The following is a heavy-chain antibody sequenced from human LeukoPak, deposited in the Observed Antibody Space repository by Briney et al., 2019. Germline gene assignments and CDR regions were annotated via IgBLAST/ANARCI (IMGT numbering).Heavy chain of an antibody. CDR3: AREGAGATHDY. V-gene: IGHV4-4*07. CDR2: IYTSGST. D-gene: IGHD1-26*01. J-gene: IGHJ4*02. Sequence: SETLSLTCTVSGGSISSYYWSWIRQPAGKGLEWIGRIYTSGSTNYNPSLKSRVIMSVDTSKNHFSLKLSSVTAADAAVYYCAREGAGATHDYWGQGTLVTVSS. CDR1: GGSISSYY.